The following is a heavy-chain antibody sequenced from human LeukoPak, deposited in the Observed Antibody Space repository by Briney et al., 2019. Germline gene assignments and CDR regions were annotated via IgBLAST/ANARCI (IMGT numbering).Heavy chain of an antibody. J-gene: IGHJ4*02. CDR1: GFTFSSYG. D-gene: IGHD3-10*01. CDR3: AKGYCYGSVNY. Sequence: GGSLRLSCAASGFTFSSYGMHWVRQAPGKGLEWVAVISYDGSNKYYADSVKGRFTISRDNSKNTLYLQMNSLRAEDTAVYYCAKGYCYGSVNYWGQGTLVTVSS. CDR2: ISYDGSNK. V-gene: IGHV3-30*18.